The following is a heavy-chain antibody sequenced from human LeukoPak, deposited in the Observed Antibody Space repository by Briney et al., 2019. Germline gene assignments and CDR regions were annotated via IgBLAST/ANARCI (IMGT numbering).Heavy chain of an antibody. CDR1: GFTFSTYA. Sequence: PGRSLRLSCVASGFTFSTYAMHWVCQAPGAGLERVAIIWRDGSNKYYTDSVKGRFTMSRDNFKSTLYLQMNSVRVEDTAVYYCASDTAACGWAFYHWGQGTPVSAAS. D-gene: IGHD6-19*01. V-gene: IGHV3-33*01. CDR3: ASDTAACGWAFYH. J-gene: IGHJ4*02. CDR2: IWRDGSNK.